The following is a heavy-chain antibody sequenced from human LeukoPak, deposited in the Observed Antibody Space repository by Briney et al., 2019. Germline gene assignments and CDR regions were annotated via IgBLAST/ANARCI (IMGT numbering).Heavy chain of an antibody. CDR3: AKDVRVGEYYGSGTYFDC. J-gene: IGHJ4*02. Sequence: PGGSLRLSCEASGFTFSSYAMSWVRQAPGKGLEWVSAISGSGGTTYYADSVKGRFTISRDNSKNTLYLQMDSLRAEDTAVYYCAKDVRVGEYYGSGTYFDCWGQGTLVTVSP. CDR2: ISGSGGTT. D-gene: IGHD3-10*01. V-gene: IGHV3-23*01. CDR1: GFTFSSYA.